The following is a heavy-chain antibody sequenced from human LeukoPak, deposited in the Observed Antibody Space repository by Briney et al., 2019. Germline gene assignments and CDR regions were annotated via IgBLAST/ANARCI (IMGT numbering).Heavy chain of an antibody. CDR1: GFTVSSNY. CDR3: ARRDGSTNAFDI. D-gene: IGHD2-2*03. J-gene: IGHJ3*02. CDR2: ISSSSTI. V-gene: IGHV3-69-1*01. Sequence: GGSLRLSCAASGFTVSSNYMSWVRQAPGKGLEWVSYISSSSTIYYADSVKGRFTISRDNAKNSLYLQMNSLRAEDTAVYYCARRDGSTNAFDIWGQGTMVTVSS.